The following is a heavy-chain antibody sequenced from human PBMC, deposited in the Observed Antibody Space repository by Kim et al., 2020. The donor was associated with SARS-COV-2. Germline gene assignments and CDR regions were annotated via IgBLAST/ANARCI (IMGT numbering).Heavy chain of an antibody. J-gene: IGHJ4*02. D-gene: IGHD1-26*01. CDR1: GGSISSGGYY. V-gene: IGHV4-31*03. Sequence: SETLSLTCTVSGGSISSGGYYWSWIRQHPGKGLEWIGYIYYSGSTYYNPSLKSRVTISVDTSKNQFSLKLSSVTAADTAVYYCARDISYSGSYYFDWGQGTLVTVSS. CDR3: ARDISYSGSYYFD. CDR2: IYYSGST.